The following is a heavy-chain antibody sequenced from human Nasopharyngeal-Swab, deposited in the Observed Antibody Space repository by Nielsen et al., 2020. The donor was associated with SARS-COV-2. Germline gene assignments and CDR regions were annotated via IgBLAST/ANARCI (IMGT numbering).Heavy chain of an antibody. CDR2: IIPIFGTA. CDR3: ARDPSGDYYYDSSGRPRHYFDY. Sequence: WVRQAPGQGLEWMGGIIPIFGTANYAQKFQGRVTITADESTSTAYMELSSLRSEDTAVYYCARDPSGDYYYDSSGRPRHYFDYWGQGTQVTVSS. V-gene: IGHV1-69*01. D-gene: IGHD3-22*01. J-gene: IGHJ4*02.